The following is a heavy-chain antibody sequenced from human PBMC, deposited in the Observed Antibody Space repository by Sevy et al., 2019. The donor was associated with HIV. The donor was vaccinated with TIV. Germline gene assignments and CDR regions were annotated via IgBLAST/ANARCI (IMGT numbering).Heavy chain of an antibody. Sequence: SETLSLTCAVYGGSFSGYYWSWIRQPPGKGLEWIGEINHGGSTNYNPSLKSRVTISVDTAKNQFSLKLSSVTAADTAVYYCARPPGYGGNSGAFDIWGQGTMVTVSS. CDR3: ARPPGYGGNSGAFDI. CDR1: GGSFSGYY. D-gene: IGHD2-21*02. CDR2: INHGGST. J-gene: IGHJ3*02. V-gene: IGHV4-34*01.